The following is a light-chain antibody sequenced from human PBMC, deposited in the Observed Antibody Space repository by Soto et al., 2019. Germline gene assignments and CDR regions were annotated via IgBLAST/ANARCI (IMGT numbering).Light chain of an antibody. J-gene: IGLJ1*01. CDR1: SSDVGAYNY. CDR2: HVT. V-gene: IGLV2-14*03. Sequence: QSVLTQPASVSGSPGQSIAISYTGTSSDVGAYNYVSWYQHHPGKAPKLMIYHVTNRPSGVSDRFSGSKSGNTASLTISGLQADDEADYYCSSYTSSSTYVFGXGTKVTVL. CDR3: SSYTSSSTYV.